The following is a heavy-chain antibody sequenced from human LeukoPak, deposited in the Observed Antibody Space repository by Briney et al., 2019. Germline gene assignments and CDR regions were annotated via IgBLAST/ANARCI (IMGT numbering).Heavy chain of an antibody. CDR3: ARVTLYGKSALDY. CDR1: GFTFSDYY. V-gene: IGHV3-11*06. J-gene: IGHJ4*02. Sequence: NPGGSLRLSCAAAGFTFSDYYMSWIRQAPGKGLEWVSYISGSSSYTIYADSVKGRFTISRDNAKNSLYLQMNSLRGEDTAVYYCARVTLYGKSALDYWGQGTLVTVSS. CDR2: ISGSSSYT. D-gene: IGHD4-17*01.